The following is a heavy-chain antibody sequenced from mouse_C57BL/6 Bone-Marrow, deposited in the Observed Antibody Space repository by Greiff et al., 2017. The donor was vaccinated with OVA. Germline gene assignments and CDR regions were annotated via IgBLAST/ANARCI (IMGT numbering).Heavy chain of an antibody. D-gene: IGHD2-2*01. J-gene: IGHJ2*01. CDR2: FYPGSGSI. CDR3: ARFYYGYDGLDY. CDR1: GYTFTEYT. V-gene: IGHV1-62-2*01. Sequence: VQLQESGAELVKPGASVKLSCKASGYTFTEYTIHWVKQRSGQGLEWIGWFYPGSGSIKYNEKFKDKATLTADKSSSTVYMELSSLTYEDSAVYYCARFYYGYDGLDYWGQGTTLTVSS.